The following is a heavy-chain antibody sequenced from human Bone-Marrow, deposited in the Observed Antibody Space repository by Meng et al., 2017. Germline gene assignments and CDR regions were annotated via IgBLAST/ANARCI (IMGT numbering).Heavy chain of an antibody. CDR2: IYHSGST. V-gene: IGHV4-4*02. CDR3: ARGSSSSWPNFDY. J-gene: IGHJ4*02. CDR1: GGAISSSNW. Sequence: QVQLWESVPGLGKPSATLLLTCSVSGGAISSSNWWRWVRQPPGKGLEWIGEIYHSGSTNYNPSLKSRVTISVDKSKNQFSLKLSSVTAADTAVYYCARGSSSSWPNFDYWGQGTLVTVSS. D-gene: IGHD6-13*01.